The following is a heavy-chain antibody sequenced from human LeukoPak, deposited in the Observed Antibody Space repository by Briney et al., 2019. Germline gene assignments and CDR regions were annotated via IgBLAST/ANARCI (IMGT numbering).Heavy chain of an antibody. J-gene: IGHJ4*02. CDR3: ARHVPSSGTVFDY. Sequence: SETLSLTCTVSSGSISTYYWSWIRQPPGKGLEWIGYISYTGNTHYSPSLQSRVTISVDTSKNQFSLKLSSVTAADTAVYYCARHVPSSGTVFDYWGQGTLVTVSS. V-gene: IGHV4-59*08. CDR1: SGSISTYY. CDR2: ISYTGNT. D-gene: IGHD6-13*01.